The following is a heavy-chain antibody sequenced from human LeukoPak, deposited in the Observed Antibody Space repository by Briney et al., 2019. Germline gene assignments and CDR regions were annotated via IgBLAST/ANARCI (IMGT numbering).Heavy chain of an antibody. CDR3: ARDPGHSGWYGDY. CDR2: IWYDGSNK. Sequence: PGGSLRLSCAASGFIFSSYGMHRVRQAPGKGLEWVSIIWYDGSNKYYADSVKGRFTISKDNSKKTLYLQMNSLRAEDTAVYYCARDPGHSGWYGDYWGQGTLVTVSS. D-gene: IGHD6-19*01. CDR1: GFIFSSYG. V-gene: IGHV3-33*01. J-gene: IGHJ4*02.